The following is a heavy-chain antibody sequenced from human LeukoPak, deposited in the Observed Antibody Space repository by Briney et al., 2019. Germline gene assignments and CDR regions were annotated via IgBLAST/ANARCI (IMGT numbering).Heavy chain of an antibody. V-gene: IGHV1-2*02. CDR3: ARVPGINYDILTGYFDEYYFDY. J-gene: IGHJ4*02. CDR1: GYTFTVYY. Sequence: GASVKVSCKASGYTFTVYYMHWVRQAPGQGLEWMGWINPNSGGTNYAQKFQGRVTMTRDTSISTAYMELSRLRSDDTAVYYCARVPGINYDILTGYFDEYYFDYWGQGTLVTVSS. CDR2: INPNSGGT. D-gene: IGHD3-9*01.